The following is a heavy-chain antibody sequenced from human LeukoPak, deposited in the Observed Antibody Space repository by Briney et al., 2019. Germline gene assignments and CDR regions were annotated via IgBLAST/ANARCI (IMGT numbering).Heavy chain of an antibody. J-gene: IGHJ6*02. V-gene: IGHV1-2*04. CDR2: INPNSGGT. CDR3: ARTTSLNYRMDV. CDR1: GYTFTGYY. D-gene: IGHD1-1*01. Sequence: VASVTVSCKASGYTFTGYYMHWVRQAPGQGLEWMGWINPNSGGTNYAQKFQGWVTMTRDTSISTAYMELSRLRSDDTAVYYCARTTSLNYRMDVWGQGTTVTVSS.